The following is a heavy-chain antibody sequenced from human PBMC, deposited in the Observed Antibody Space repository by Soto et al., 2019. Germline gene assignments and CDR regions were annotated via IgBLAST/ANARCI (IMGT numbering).Heavy chain of an antibody. D-gene: IGHD3-10*01. CDR1: GGSISSYY. Sequence: QVQLQESGPGLVKPSETLSLTCTVSGGSISSYYWSWIRQPAGKGLEWIGRIYTSGSTNYNPSLRRRVTMSVDTSKIPFSLKLSSVTAADTAVYYCARDRRGGTSTYFDYWGQGTLVTVSS. J-gene: IGHJ4*02. V-gene: IGHV4-4*07. CDR2: IYTSGST. CDR3: ARDRRGGTSTYFDY.